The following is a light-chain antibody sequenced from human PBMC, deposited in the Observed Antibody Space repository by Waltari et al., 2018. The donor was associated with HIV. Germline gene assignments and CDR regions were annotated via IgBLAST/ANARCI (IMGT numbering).Light chain of an antibody. CDR1: QSVSSY. CDR3: QQRSNWPPYT. V-gene: IGKV3-11*01. CDR2: DAS. J-gene: IGKJ2*01. Sequence: EIVLTQSPATLSFSPGARATLSCRASQSVSSYLAWYQQKPGQAPRLLIYDASNRATGIPARFSGSGSGTDFTLTISSLEPEDFAVYYCQQRSNWPPYTFGQGTKLEIK.